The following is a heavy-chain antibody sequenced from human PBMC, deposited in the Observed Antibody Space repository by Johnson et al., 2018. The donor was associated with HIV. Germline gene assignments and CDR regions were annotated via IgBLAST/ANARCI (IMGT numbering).Heavy chain of an antibody. CDR2: IKEDGSET. CDR1: GFTFSNYW. Sequence: VQLVESGGGLVQPGESLRLSCEASGFTFSNYWMSWVRQAPGRALEWVANIKEDGSETYYMASVKGRFTISRDNSKNTLYLQMNSLRAEDTAVYYCAKVGDSPDAFDIWGQGTMVTVSS. V-gene: IGHV3-7*03. CDR3: AKVGDSPDAFDI. J-gene: IGHJ3*02. D-gene: IGHD3-16*01.